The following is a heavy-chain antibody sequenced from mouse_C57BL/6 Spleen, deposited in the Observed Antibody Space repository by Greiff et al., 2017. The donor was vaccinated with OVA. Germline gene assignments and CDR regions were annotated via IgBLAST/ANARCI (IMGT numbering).Heavy chain of an antibody. CDR2: IDPENGDT. D-gene: IGHD2-1*01. CDR3: TTGDYGNSAWFAY. Sequence: EVQLQQSGAELVRPGASVKLSCTASGFNIKDDYMHWVKQRPEQGLEWIGWIDPENGDTEYASKFQGKATITADTSSNTAYLQLSSLTSEDTAVYYCTTGDYGNSAWFAYWGQGTLVTVSA. V-gene: IGHV14-4*01. CDR1: GFNIKDDY. J-gene: IGHJ3*01.